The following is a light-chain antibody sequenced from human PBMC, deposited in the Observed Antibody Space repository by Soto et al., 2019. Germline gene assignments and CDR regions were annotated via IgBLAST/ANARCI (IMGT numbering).Light chain of an antibody. V-gene: IGKV1-39*01. CDR1: RGVSAY. CDR3: QQSYRTPHT. Sequence: DSQMTQSPSSLSASVGDGVPITCRASRGVSAYLLWYHQTQGRAPKLLFHAASNLVSGVPSRFSGSGSGTNFTLTISSLQPEDFATYYCQQSYRTPHTFGQGTKLET. CDR2: AAS. J-gene: IGKJ2*01.